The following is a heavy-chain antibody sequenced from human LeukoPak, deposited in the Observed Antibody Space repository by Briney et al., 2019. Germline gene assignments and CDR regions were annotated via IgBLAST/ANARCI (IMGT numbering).Heavy chain of an antibody. J-gene: IGHJ5*02. CDR1: GGTFSSYA. CDR3: AVQPRITMVRGVIIDGYWFDP. D-gene: IGHD3-10*01. Sequence: SVKVSCKASGGTFSSYAISWVRQAPGQGLEWMRGIIPIFGTANYAQKFQGRVTITADKSTSTAYMELSSLRSEDTAVYYCAVQPRITMVRGVIIDGYWFDPWGQGTLVTVSS. V-gene: IGHV1-69*06. CDR2: IIPIFGTA.